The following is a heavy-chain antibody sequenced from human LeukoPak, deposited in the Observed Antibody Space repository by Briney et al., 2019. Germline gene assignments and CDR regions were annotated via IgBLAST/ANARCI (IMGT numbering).Heavy chain of an antibody. CDR2: SDPKSGAT. J-gene: IGHJ4*02. CDR1: GYTFTSYY. V-gene: IGHV1-2*02. D-gene: IGHD3-10*01. CDR3: ARGNFYDNKGYSPELRY. Sequence: ASVQVSCKPSGYTFTSYYIHWLRQAPGQRFEWMGWSDPKSGATKYEHFQGRVTMTRDTSISTAYMELSRLTSDDTAVYYCARGNFYDNKGYSPELRYWGQGTLVTVSS.